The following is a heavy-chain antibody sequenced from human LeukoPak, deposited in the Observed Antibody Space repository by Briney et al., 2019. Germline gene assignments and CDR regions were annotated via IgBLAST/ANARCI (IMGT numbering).Heavy chain of an antibody. V-gene: IGHV1-2*04. D-gene: IGHD5-12*01. Sequence: ASVKVSCKASGYTFTGYYMHWVRQAPGQGLEWMGWINPNSGGTNYAQKFQGWVTMTRDTSISTAYMELSRLRSDDTAVYYCARAQCGYSGYARCDFDYWGQGTLVTVSS. CDR2: INPNSGGT. J-gene: IGHJ4*02. CDR3: ARAQCGYSGYARCDFDY. CDR1: GYTFTGYY.